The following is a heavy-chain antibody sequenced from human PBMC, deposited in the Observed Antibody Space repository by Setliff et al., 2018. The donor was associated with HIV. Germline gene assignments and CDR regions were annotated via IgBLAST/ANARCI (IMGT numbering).Heavy chain of an antibody. CDR2: IGGSSGRT. CDR1: GVSLNYYA. CDR3: AKGPKYRDIAYHFES. Sequence: GGSLRLSCVAPGVSLNYYAFSWVRQAPGRGLEWVSTIGGSSGRTDYAHPVKGRFTISRDLSTSMVFLQMDSLRAEDTALYYCAKGPKYRDIAYHFESWGPGTQVTVSS. D-gene: IGHD4-17*01. V-gene: IGHV3-23*01. J-gene: IGHJ4*02.